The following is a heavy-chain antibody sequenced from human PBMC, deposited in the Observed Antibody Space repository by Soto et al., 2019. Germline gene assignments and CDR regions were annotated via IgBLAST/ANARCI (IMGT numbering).Heavy chain of an antibody. J-gene: IGHJ6*02. V-gene: IGHV4-59*04. CDR2: VYYGGST. CDR1: GGSISSYY. CDR3: AGGDYYHSSGYYFYYYTMDV. D-gene: IGHD3-22*01. Sequence: SETLSLTCTVSGGSISSYYWSWIRQPPGKGLEWIGNVYYGGSTYYNPSLKSRVTISVETSKSQFSLKLSSVTAADTAVYYCAGGDYYHSSGYYFYYYTMDVWGQGTTVTVSS.